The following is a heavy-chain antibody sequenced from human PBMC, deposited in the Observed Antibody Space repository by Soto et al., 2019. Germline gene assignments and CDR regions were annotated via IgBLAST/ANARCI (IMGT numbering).Heavy chain of an antibody. J-gene: IGHJ4*02. CDR2: ISGSGGST. Sequence: SGGSLRLSCAASGFTFSSYAMSWVRQAPGKGLEWVSAISGSGGSTYYADSVKGRFTISRDNSKNTLYLQMNSLRAEDTAVYYCAKPVTDPSVLIVVVTAIDYWGQGTLVTVSS. CDR3: AKPVTDPSVLIVVVTAIDY. CDR1: GFTFSSYA. V-gene: IGHV3-23*01. D-gene: IGHD2-21*02.